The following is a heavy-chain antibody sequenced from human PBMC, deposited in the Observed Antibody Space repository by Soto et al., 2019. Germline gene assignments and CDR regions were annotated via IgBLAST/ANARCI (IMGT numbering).Heavy chain of an antibody. Sequence: PSETPSLTCTVSGCSISSSSFHWCGILQPPGKGLEWIGSIYYSGSTYCSPSLKSRVTISVDTSKNQFSLKLSSVTAADTAVYYCARRERAGDTGWWFDPWGQGTLVSVSS. D-gene: IGHD6-19*01. V-gene: IGHV4-39*01. J-gene: IGHJ5*02. CDR1: GCSISSSSFH. CDR2: IYYSGST. CDR3: ARRERAGDTGWWFDP.